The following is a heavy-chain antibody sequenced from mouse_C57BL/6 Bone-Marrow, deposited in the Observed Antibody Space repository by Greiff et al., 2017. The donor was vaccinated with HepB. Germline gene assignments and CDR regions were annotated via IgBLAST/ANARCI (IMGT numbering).Heavy chain of an antibody. J-gene: IGHJ1*03. CDR2: IYPRDGSS. V-gene: IGHV1-78*01. CDR1: GYTFTDHT. CDR3: ARRTTVGYFDV. Sequence: QVQLQQSDAELVKPGASVKISCTASGYTFTDHTIHWMNQRPEQGLEWIGYIYPRDGSSRYNEKLKGKATLTKDKSASTAYMQLNSLTSEDSAVFFCARRTTVGYFDVWGTGTTVTVTS. D-gene: IGHD1-1*01.